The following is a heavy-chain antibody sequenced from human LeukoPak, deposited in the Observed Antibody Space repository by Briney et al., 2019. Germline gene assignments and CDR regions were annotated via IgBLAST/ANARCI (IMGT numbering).Heavy chain of an antibody. CDR1: GFTFSSYW. Sequence: XGGSLRLSCAASGFTFSSYWMSWVRQAPGRGLEWVANIKQDGSEKYYVDSVKGRFTISRDNAKDSLYLQMNSLRAEDTAVYYCAGGLVLRYFDWLPDRFDYWGQGTLVTVSS. V-gene: IGHV3-7*04. CDR3: AGGLVLRYFDWLPDRFDY. D-gene: IGHD3-9*01. J-gene: IGHJ4*02. CDR2: IKQDGSEK.